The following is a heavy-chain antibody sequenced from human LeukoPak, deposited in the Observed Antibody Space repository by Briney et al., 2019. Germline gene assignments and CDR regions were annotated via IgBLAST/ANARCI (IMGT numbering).Heavy chain of an antibody. D-gene: IGHD2-15*01. CDR3: AKDIVVVVAATPGVDY. V-gene: IGHV3-30*02. CDR1: GFTFSSYG. CDR2: IRYDGSNK. J-gene: IGHJ4*02. Sequence: PGGSLRLSCAASGFTFSSYGMHWVRQAPGKGLEWVAFIRYDGSNKYYADSVKGRFTISRDNSKNTLYLQMNSLRAEDTAVYYCAKDIVVVVAATPGVDYWGQGTLVTVSS.